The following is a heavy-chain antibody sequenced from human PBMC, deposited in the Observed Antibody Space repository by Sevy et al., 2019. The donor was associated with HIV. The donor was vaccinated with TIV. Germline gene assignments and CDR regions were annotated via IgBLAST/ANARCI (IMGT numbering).Heavy chain of an antibody. CDR3: ASTTVLGLYYFDY. CDR1: GGSISSSNW. CDR2: IYHSGST. D-gene: IGHD4-17*01. Sequence: SETLSLTCAVSGGSISSSNWWSWVRQPPGKGLEWIGEIYHSGSTSYNPSLKSRVTISVDKSKNQFSLKLSSVTAADTAVYYCASTTVLGLYYFDYWGQGTLVTVSS. J-gene: IGHJ4*02. V-gene: IGHV4-4*02.